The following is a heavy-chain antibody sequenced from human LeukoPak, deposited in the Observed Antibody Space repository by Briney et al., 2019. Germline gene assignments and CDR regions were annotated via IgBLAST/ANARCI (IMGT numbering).Heavy chain of an antibody. CDR3: ARDFIYCSGGSCYPT. V-gene: IGHV3-21*01. CDR2: ISSSSSYI. J-gene: IGHJ5*02. D-gene: IGHD2-15*01. Sequence: GGSLRLSCAASGFTFSSYSMNWVRQAPGKGLEWVSSISSSSSYIYYADSVKGRFTISRDNAKNSLHLQMNSLRAEDTAVYYCARDFIYCSGGSCYPTWGQGTLVTVSS. CDR1: GFTFSSYS.